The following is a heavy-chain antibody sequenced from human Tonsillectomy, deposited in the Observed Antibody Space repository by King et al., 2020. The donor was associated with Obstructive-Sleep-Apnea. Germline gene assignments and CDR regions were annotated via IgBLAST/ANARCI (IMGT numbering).Heavy chain of an antibody. CDR1: GFTLSSYD. D-gene: IGHD1-26*01. V-gene: IGHV3-13*01. Sequence: VQLVESGGGLVQPGGSLRLSCAASGFTLSSYDMHWVRRPTGKGLEWVSAIGGAANTYYPGSVKGRFTISRENANNSLYLQMNSLRAGDTAVYYCERGVIVGASNWYFDLWGRGTLVTVSS. CDR3: ERGVIVGASNWYFDL. J-gene: IGHJ2*01. CDR2: IGGAANT.